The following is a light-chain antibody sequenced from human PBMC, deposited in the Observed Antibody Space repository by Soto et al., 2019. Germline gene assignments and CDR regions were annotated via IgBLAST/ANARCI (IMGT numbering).Light chain of an antibody. Sequence: DIQLTQSPSTLSASVGDRVTITCRASQSISSWLAWYQQKPGKAPKLLVYKASSLESGVPSRFSGSGSGTEVTLTSSILQPDDFATYYCQQYGAYPLTFGGGTKVEI. V-gene: IGKV1-5*03. CDR2: KAS. CDR3: QQYGAYPLT. CDR1: QSISSW. J-gene: IGKJ4*01.